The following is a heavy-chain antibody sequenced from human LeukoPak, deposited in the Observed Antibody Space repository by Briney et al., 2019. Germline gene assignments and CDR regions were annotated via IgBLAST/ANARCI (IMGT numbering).Heavy chain of an antibody. V-gene: IGHV4-39*01. J-gene: IGHJ4*02. CDR1: GGSISSSSYY. CDR3: ARGTDAAGKNY. D-gene: IGHD6-13*01. CDR2: IYYSGST. Sequence: PSETLSLTCTVSGGSISSSSYYRGWIRQPPGKGLEWIGSIYYSGSTYYNPSLKSRVTISVDTSKNQFSLKLSSVTAADTAVYYCARGTDAAGKNYWGQGTLVTVSS.